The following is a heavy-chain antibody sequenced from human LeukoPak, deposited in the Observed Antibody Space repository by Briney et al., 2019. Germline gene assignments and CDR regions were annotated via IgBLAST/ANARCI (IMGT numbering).Heavy chain of an antibody. J-gene: IGHJ4*02. CDR2: ISAYNGNT. Sequence: ASVKVSCKASGYTFTSYGISWVRQAPGQGLEWMGWISAYNGNTNYAQKLQGRVIMTTDTSTSTAYMELRSLRSDDTAVYYCARGSMVRGVISFDYWGQGTLVTVSS. CDR1: GYTFTSYG. CDR3: ARGSMVRGVISFDY. D-gene: IGHD3-10*01. V-gene: IGHV1-18*01.